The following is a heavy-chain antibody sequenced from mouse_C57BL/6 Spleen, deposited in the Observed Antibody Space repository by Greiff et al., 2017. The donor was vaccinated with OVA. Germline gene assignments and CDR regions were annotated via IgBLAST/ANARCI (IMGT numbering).Heavy chain of an antibody. CDR1: GFTFSDYY. Sequence: EVKLVESEGGLVQPGSSMKLSCTASGFTFSDYYMAWVRQVPEKGLEWVANINYDGSSTYYLDSLKSRFIISRDNAKNILYLQMSSLKSEDTATYYCARDGYYYYGSSSYYYAMDYWGQGTSVTVSS. D-gene: IGHD1-1*01. CDR2: INYDGSST. V-gene: IGHV5-16*01. J-gene: IGHJ4*01. CDR3: ARDGYYYYGSSSYYYAMDY.